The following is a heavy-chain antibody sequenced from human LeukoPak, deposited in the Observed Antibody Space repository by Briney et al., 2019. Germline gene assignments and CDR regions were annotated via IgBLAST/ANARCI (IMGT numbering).Heavy chain of an antibody. J-gene: IGHJ4*02. Sequence: GGSLRLSCAASGFSLSDYYISWIRQAPGKGLQWISYISSSGNDIHYADSVEGRFTISRDNAKNSLYLQMNSLRAEDTALYYCARGSGSSWYFYFDYWGQGTLVTVSS. D-gene: IGHD6-13*01. CDR3: ARGSGSSWYFYFDY. CDR2: ISSSGNDI. V-gene: IGHV3-11*01. CDR1: GFSLSDYY.